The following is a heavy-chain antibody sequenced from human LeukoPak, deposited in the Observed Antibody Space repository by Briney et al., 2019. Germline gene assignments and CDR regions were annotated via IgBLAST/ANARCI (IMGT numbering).Heavy chain of an antibody. CDR3: AREYDYVWGSYRYPGRGSDYYYLDV. V-gene: IGHV4-34*01. CDR2: INHSGST. Sequence: PSETLSLTCAVYGGSFSGYYWSWIRQPPGKGLEWIGEINHSGSTNYNPSLKSRVTISVDTSKNQFSLKLSSVTAADTAVYYCAREYDYVWGSYRYPGRGSDYYYLDVWGKGTTVTVSS. J-gene: IGHJ6*03. D-gene: IGHD3-16*02. CDR1: GGSFSGYY.